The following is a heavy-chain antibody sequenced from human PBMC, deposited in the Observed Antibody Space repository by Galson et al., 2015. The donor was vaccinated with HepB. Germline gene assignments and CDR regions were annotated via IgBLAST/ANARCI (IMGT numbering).Heavy chain of an antibody. Sequence: SLRLSCAASGFTFSSYSMNWVRQAPGKGLEWVSSISSSSSYIYYADSVKGRFTISRDNAKNSLYLQMNSLRAEDTAVYYCASFHTLDTAMVRPYYYYYYYMDVWGKGTTVTVSS. D-gene: IGHD5-18*01. CDR3: ASFHTLDTAMVRPYYYYYYYMDV. CDR2: ISSSSSYI. J-gene: IGHJ6*03. V-gene: IGHV3-21*01. CDR1: GFTFSSYS.